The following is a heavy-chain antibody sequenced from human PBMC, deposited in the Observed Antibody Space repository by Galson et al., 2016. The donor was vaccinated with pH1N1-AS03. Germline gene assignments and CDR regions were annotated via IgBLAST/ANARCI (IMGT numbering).Heavy chain of an antibody. D-gene: IGHD3-16*02. J-gene: IGHJ4*02. CDR1: GYTLTRYY. CDR2: IDPSGDPT. CDR3: ARRYYFDY. V-gene: IGHV1-46*01. Sequence: SVKVSCKASGYTLTRYYMHWVRQAPGQGLEWMGIIDPSGDPTTYAPKFQGRITITTDPSTSTVYMELVSLRSEDTAVYYCARRYYFDYWGQGTLVTVSS.